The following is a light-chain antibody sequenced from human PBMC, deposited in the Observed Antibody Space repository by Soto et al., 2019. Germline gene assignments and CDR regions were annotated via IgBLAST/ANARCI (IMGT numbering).Light chain of an antibody. CDR1: QSVRHY. V-gene: IGKV3-11*01. Sequence: EIVLTQSPVTLSLSPGERATLSCRASQSVRHYLGWYQQKPGQAPRLLIYDASNRATGIPARFSGSGSGTDFTLTISSLEPEDFGTYYCQQRSNWPSTFGGGTKVEIK. CDR3: QQRSNWPST. J-gene: IGKJ4*01. CDR2: DAS.